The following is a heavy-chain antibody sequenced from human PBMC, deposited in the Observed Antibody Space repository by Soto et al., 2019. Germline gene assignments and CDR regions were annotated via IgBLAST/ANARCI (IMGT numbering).Heavy chain of an antibody. V-gene: IGHV4-39*01. Sequence: QLQLQESGPGLVKPSETLSLTCTVSGGSISSSSYYWGWIRQPPGKGLEWIGSIYYSGSTYYNPSLKSRVTISVDTSKNQFSLKLSSVTAADTAVYYCARHNRYGLHWFDPWGQGTLVTVSS. J-gene: IGHJ5*02. D-gene: IGHD5-18*01. CDR2: IYYSGST. CDR1: GGSISSSSYY. CDR3: ARHNRYGLHWFDP.